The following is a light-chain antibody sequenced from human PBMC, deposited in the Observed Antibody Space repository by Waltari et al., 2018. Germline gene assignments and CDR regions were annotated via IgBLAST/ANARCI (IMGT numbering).Light chain of an antibody. CDR1: SCSVYTRWH. Sequence: QTVVTQEPSLSVSPGGTVTLTCGLSSCSVYTRWHAVWYQQTPCQTPRTLIYTTNPRSFGVPDRFSGSILGDKAALTITGAQADDESDYYCLLYMGSGIWRFGGGTKLTVL. CDR2: TTN. V-gene: IGLV8-61*01. CDR3: LLYMGSGIWR. J-gene: IGLJ3*02.